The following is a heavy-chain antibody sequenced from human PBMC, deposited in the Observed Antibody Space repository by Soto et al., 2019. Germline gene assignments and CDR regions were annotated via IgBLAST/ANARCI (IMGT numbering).Heavy chain of an antibody. CDR3: ARDLQMATIRGGDY. D-gene: IGHD5-12*01. J-gene: IGHJ4*02. CDR2: ISSSTTHI. V-gene: IGHV3-21*06. CDR1: GFTFNSYS. Sequence: GGSLRLSCTASGFTFNSYSMNWVRQAPGRGLEWVSSISSSTTHILYADSVKGRFTISRDNGKNSFYLQMNSLRAEDTAVYYCARDLQMATIRGGDYWGQGTQVTVSS.